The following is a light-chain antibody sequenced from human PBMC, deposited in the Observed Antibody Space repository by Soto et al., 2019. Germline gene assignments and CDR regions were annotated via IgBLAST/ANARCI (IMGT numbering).Light chain of an antibody. Sequence: ERVMTQSPATLSVSPGERATLSCRASQSVTSKLAWYQQKPGQAPRLLIYGASTRATGITARFSGSGSGAEFTLTISSLQSEDFAVYYCQQYNNWPLSFGGGTKVEVE. CDR2: GAS. CDR1: QSVTSK. V-gene: IGKV3-15*01. J-gene: IGKJ4*01. CDR3: QQYNNWPLS.